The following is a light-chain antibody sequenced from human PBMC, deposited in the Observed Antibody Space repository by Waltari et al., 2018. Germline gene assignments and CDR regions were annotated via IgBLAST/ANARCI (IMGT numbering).Light chain of an antibody. CDR2: GAF. CDR3: HQTRSLPDT. V-gene: IGKV1-39*01. CDR1: QSLSHY. Sequence: DIQMTQSPSSLSASVGDRVTITCRASQSLSHYLNWYQHKAGEAPKLLIHGAFNLQSGVPSRFSGSGSGTDFTLTISSLQPEDVATYYCHQTRSLPDTFGQGTKLEI. J-gene: IGKJ2*01.